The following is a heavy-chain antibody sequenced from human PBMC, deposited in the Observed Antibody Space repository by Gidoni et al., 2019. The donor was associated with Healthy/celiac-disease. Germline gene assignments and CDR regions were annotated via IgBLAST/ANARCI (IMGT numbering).Heavy chain of an antibody. CDR3: ARDFGICGGDCYSDY. CDR2: ISSSSSYL. CDR1: GLTFSSYS. J-gene: IGHJ4*02. Sequence: EVQLVESGGGLVKPGGSLRLSCAASGLTFSSYSMNWVRQAPGKGLEWVSSISSSSSYLYYADSVKGRFTISRDNAKNSLYLQMNSLRAEDTAVYYCARDFGICGGDCYSDYWGQGTLVTVSS. D-gene: IGHD2-21*01. V-gene: IGHV3-21*01.